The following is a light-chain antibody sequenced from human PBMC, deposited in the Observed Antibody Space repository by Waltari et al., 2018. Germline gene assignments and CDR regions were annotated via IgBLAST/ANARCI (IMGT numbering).Light chain of an antibody. CDR1: QSLVHSDGNTS. CDR2: KVS. J-gene: IGKJ2*01. CDR3: MQGTHWPPDT. V-gene: IGKV2-30*02. Sequence: DVVMTQSPLSLPVTLGQPASISCRSSQSLVHSDGNTSLNWFQQRPGQSPRRLIYKVSNRDSGVPDRFSGSGSGTDFTLKISRVEAEDVGVYYCMQGTHWPPDTFGQGTKLEIK.